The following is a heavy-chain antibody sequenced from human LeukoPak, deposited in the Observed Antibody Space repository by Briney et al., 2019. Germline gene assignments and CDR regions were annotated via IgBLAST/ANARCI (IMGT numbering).Heavy chain of an antibody. Sequence: PSETLSLTCTVSGGSISSYYWSWIRQPPGKGLEWIGYIYYSGSTNYNPSLKSRVTISVDTSKNQFSLKLSSVTAADTAVYYCASDSSGSHLYYYGMDVWGQGTTVTVS. D-gene: IGHD3-22*01. J-gene: IGHJ6*02. CDR1: GGSISSYY. V-gene: IGHV4-59*01. CDR3: ASDSSGSHLYYYGMDV. CDR2: IYYSGST.